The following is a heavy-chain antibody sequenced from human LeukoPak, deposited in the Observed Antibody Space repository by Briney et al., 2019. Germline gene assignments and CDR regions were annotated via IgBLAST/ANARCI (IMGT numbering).Heavy chain of an antibody. CDR1: GGSISSYY. Sequence: SDTLSLTCTVSGGSISSYYWSWIRQPPGKGLEWIGYIYYSGSTNYNPSLKSRVTISVDTSKNQFSLKLSSVTAADTAVYYCARVRGGYCSSTSCHNWFDPWGQGTLVTVSS. CDR3: ARVRGGYCSSTSCHNWFDP. J-gene: IGHJ5*02. CDR2: IYYSGST. V-gene: IGHV4-59*07. D-gene: IGHD2-2*01.